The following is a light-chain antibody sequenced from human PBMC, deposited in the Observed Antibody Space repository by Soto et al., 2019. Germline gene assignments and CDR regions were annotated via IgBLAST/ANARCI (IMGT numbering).Light chain of an antibody. CDR2: DVS. V-gene: IGLV2-14*01. J-gene: IGLJ1*01. Sequence: QSVLTQPASVSGSPGQSITIPCTGTSSDVGGYNYVSWYQQHPGKAPKLMIYDVSNRPSGVSYRFSGSKSGNTASLTISGLQAEDDADYYCISYTTISTYVFGTGTKVTVL. CDR3: ISYTTISTYV. CDR1: SSDVGGYNY.